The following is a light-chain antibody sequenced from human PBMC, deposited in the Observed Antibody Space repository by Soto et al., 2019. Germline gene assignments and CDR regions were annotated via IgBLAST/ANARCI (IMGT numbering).Light chain of an antibody. CDR1: QSISSW. V-gene: IGKV1-5*03. Sequence: DIHLTQSPSTLSASVGDRVTITCRASQSISSWLAWYQQKPGKAPKLLISKASTLESGVPSRFSGSGSGTEFTLTISSLQPDDFATYYCQHWVDYMWTFGQGTKVEIK. CDR2: KAS. J-gene: IGKJ1*01. CDR3: QHWVDYMWT.